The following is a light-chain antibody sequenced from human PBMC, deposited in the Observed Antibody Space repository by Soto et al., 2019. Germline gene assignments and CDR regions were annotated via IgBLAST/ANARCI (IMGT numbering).Light chain of an antibody. CDR2: RDS. Sequence: SYELTQPLSVSVAPGQTARITCGGNNIGSETVHWYQQKAGQAPLLVIYRDSSRPSGIPERFSGSNSGNTATLTISGAQAGDEADYYCATWDSSLNTVVFGGGTKLTVL. CDR1: NIGSET. CDR3: ATWDSSLNTVV. V-gene: IGLV3-9*01. J-gene: IGLJ2*01.